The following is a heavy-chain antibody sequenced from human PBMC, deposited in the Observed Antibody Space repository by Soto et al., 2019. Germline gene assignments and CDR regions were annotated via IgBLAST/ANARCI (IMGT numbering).Heavy chain of an antibody. V-gene: IGHV1-18*01. CDR2: ISAYNGNT. CDR1: GYTFTSYG. J-gene: IGHJ4*02. Sequence: GASVKVSCKASGYTFTSYGISWVRQAPGQGLEWMGWISAYNGNTNYAQKLQGRVTMTTVTSTSTAYMELRSLRSDDTAVYYCARVANNWNYRYVDYWGQGTLVTVSS. D-gene: IGHD1-7*01. CDR3: ARVANNWNYRYVDY.